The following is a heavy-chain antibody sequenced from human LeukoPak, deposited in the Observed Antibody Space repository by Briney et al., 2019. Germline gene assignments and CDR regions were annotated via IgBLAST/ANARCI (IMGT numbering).Heavy chain of an antibody. CDR2: ISSSSSYI. CDR3: AREFDGSASGAGY. D-gene: IGHD1-26*01. J-gene: IGHJ4*02. V-gene: IGHV3-21*01. CDR1: GFTFSSYS. Sequence: GGSLRLSCAASGFTFSSYSMNWVRQAPGKGPEWVSSISSSSSYIYYADSVKGRFTVSRDNAKRSLYLQMNSLRADDTAVYYCAREFDGSASGAGYWGQGTLVTVSS.